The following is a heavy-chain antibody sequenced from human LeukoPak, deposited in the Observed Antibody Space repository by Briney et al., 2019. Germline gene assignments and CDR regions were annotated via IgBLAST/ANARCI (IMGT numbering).Heavy chain of an antibody. Sequence: NWVRQAPGKGLEWLGYIYYSGSTYYNPSLKSRVTISVDTSKNQFSLKLSSVTAADTAVYYCARDYDYGGNSDAFDIWGQGTMVTVSS. V-gene: IGHV4-31*02. CDR2: IYYSGST. CDR3: ARDYDYGGNSDAFDI. J-gene: IGHJ3*02. D-gene: IGHD4-23*01.